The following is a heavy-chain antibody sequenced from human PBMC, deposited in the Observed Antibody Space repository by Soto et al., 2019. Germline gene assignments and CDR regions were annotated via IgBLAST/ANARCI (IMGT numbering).Heavy chain of an antibody. V-gene: IGHV1-69*13. CDR2: IIPIFGTA. CDR1: GGTFSSYA. CDR3: ARTYYYDSSGSHRYYYYYGMDV. D-gene: IGHD3-22*01. Sequence: SVKVFCKASGGTFSSYAISWVRQAPGQGLEWMGGIIPIFGTANYAQKFQGRVTITADESTSTAYMELSSLRSEDTAVYYCARTYYYDSSGSHRYYYYYGMDVWGQGTTVTVSS. J-gene: IGHJ6*02.